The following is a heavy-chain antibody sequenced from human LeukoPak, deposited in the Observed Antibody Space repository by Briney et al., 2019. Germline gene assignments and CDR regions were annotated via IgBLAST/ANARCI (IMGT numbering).Heavy chain of an antibody. D-gene: IGHD3-22*01. V-gene: IGHV3-66*01. J-gene: IGHJ4*02. Sequence: GGSLRLSCAASGFTVSSNYMSWVRQAPRKGLEWVSVIYSGGSTYYADSVKGRFTISRDNSKNTLYLQMNSLRAEDTAVYYCARDSESQYYYDSSGYYSDWGQGTLVTVSS. CDR3: ARDSESQYYYDSSGYYSD. CDR2: IYSGGST. CDR1: GFTVSSNY.